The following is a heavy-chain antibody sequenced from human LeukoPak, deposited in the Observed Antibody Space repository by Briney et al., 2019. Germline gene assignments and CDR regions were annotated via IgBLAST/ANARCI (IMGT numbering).Heavy chain of an antibody. Sequence: SETLSLTCAVYGGSFSGYYWSWIRQPPGKGLEWIGEINHSGSTNYNPSLKSRVTISVDTSKNQFSLKLSSVTAADTAVYYCARGARSYCSGGSCYNWFDPWGQGTLVTVSS. J-gene: IGHJ5*02. D-gene: IGHD2-15*01. CDR3: ARGARSYCSGGSCYNWFDP. CDR1: GGSFSGYY. CDR2: INHSGST. V-gene: IGHV4-34*01.